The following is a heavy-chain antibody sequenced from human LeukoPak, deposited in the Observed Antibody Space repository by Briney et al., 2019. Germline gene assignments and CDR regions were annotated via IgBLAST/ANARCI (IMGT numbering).Heavy chain of an antibody. Sequence: SETLSLTCTVSGGSISSYYWSWIRQAPGKGLEWIGYIYYSGTTKYNPSLMGRVSISVDTSKNQFSLRLRSVAAADTAVYYCARHGGSYFYYWGQGTRVTVSS. D-gene: IGHD1-26*01. V-gene: IGHV4-59*08. J-gene: IGHJ4*02. CDR1: GGSISSYY. CDR2: IYYSGTT. CDR3: ARHGGSYFYY.